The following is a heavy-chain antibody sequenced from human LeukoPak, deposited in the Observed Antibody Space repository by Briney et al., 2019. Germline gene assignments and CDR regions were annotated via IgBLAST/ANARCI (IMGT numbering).Heavy chain of an antibody. Sequence: GGTPRPSRAASGFTPRSYTINWVPRAPERGLERALYITSSVRTLNNAASVKGRFTISRENPNNTPYLQMNSLRAEDPAVYYCASESCSSTSCYSYYYYYYGMDVWGQGTPVTVSS. CDR1: GFTPRSYT. CDR3: ASESCSSTSCYSYYYYYYGMDV. V-gene: IGHV3-48*03. CDR2: ITSSVRTL. J-gene: IGHJ6*02. D-gene: IGHD2-2*01.